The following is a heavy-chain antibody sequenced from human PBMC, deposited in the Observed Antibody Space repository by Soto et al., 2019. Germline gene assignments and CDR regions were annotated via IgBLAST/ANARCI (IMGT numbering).Heavy chain of an antibody. D-gene: IGHD3-22*01. J-gene: IGHJ4*02. CDR2: ISYDGSNK. V-gene: IGHV3-30-3*01. Sequence: QVQLVESGGGVVQPGRSLRLSCAASGFTFSSYAMHWVRQAPGKGLEWVAVISYDGSNKYYADSVKGRFTISRDNSKNTLYLQMNSLRAEDTAVYYCARAEGRYYYDSSGYHNWGQGTLVNVSS. CDR3: ARAEGRYYYDSSGYHN. CDR1: GFTFSSYA.